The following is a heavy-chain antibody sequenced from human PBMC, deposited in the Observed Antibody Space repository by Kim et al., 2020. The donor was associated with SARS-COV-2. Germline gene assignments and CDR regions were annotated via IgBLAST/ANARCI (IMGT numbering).Heavy chain of an antibody. D-gene: IGHD3-16*01. V-gene: IGHV4-39*07. CDR2: ST. J-gene: IGHJ6*02. CDR3: ARECQGAMDV. Sequence: STYYNPSLKSRVTISVDTSKNQFSLKLSSVTAADTAVYYCARECQGAMDVWDQGTTVTVSS.